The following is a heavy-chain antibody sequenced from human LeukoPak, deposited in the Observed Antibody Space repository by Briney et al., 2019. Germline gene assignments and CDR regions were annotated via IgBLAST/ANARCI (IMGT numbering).Heavy chain of an antibody. J-gene: IGHJ6*02. D-gene: IGHD3-22*01. CDR3: ARLITTGYSYYYYGMDV. CDR2: IYPGDSDT. CDR1: GYSSTSYW. V-gene: IGHV5-51*01. Sequence: GESLKISCKGSGYSSTSYWIGWVRQMPGKGLEWMGIIYPGDSDTRYSPSFQGQVTISADKSISTAYLQWSSLKASDTAMYYCARLITTGYSYYYYGMDVWGQGPRSPSP.